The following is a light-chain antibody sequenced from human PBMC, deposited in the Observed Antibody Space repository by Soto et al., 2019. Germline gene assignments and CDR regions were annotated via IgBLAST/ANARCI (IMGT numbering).Light chain of an antibody. CDR2: GAS. V-gene: IGKV3-15*01. Sequence: MVLVQSPATLALSAGGRATLACGASQSVRRNLAWYQQKPGQAPRLLIFGASTRATGIPARFSGSGSGTEFTLTISSLQSEDFALYYCQQYNTSPRTFGQGTKVDIK. J-gene: IGKJ1*01. CDR1: QSVRRN. CDR3: QQYNTSPRT.